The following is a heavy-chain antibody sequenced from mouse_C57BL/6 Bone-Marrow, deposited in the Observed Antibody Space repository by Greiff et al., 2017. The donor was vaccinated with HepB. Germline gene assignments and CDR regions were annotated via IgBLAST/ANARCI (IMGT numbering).Heavy chain of an antibody. V-gene: IGHV1-62-2*01. Sequence: QVQLKESGAELVKPGASVKLSCKASGYTFTEDTINWVKQRFGQGLEWIVWFYPGSGSIKYNEKFKDKATLTADKSSSTVYMELSRLTSEDSAVSVCARHAPLSSYCFAYWGQGTLVTVSS. CDR2: FYPGSGSI. D-gene: IGHD1-1*01. CDR1: GYTFTEDT. CDR3: ARHAPLSSYCFAY. J-gene: IGHJ3*01.